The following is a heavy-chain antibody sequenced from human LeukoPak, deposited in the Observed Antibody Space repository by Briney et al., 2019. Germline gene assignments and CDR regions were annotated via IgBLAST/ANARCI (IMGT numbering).Heavy chain of an antibody. D-gene: IGHD6-13*01. V-gene: IGHV3-23*01. J-gene: IGHJ4*02. CDR3: AKAPIPSIAELFDY. CDR1: GFTFSRYS. CDR2: ISGSGGST. Sequence: GGSLRLSCAASGFTFSRYSMNWVRQAPGKGLEWVSAISGSGGSTYYADSVKGRFTISRDNSKNTLYLQMNSLRAEDTAVYYCAKAPIPSIAELFDYWGQGTLVTVSS.